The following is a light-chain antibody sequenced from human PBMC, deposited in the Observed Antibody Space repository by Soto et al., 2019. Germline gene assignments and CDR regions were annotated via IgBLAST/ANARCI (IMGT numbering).Light chain of an antibody. V-gene: IGLV4-69*01. CDR2: LNSDGSH. J-gene: IGLJ2*01. Sequence: QPVLTQSPSASASLGASVKLTCTLSSGHSSNAIAWHQQQPEKGPRYLMKLNSDGSHSKGDGIPDRFSGSSSGAERYLTISSLKSEDEADYYCQTWGTGIQVFGGGTKLTVL. CDR3: QTWGTGIQV. CDR1: SGHSSNA.